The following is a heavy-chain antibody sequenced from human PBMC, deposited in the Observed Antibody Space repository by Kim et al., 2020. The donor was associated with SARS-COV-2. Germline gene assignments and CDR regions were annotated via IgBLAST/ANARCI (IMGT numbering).Heavy chain of an antibody. CDR2: IRSKANSYAT. Sequence: GGSLRLSCAASGFTFSGSAMHWVRQASGKGLEWVGRIRSKANSYATAYAASVNGKFTISRDDSKNTAYLQMNSLKTEDTAVYYCTGPGVDYDDYEGVDDAFDIGGQGTMVTVSS. D-gene: IGHD4-17*01. J-gene: IGHJ3*02. CDR1: GFTFSGSA. CDR3: TGPGVDYDDYEGVDDAFDI. V-gene: IGHV3-73*01.